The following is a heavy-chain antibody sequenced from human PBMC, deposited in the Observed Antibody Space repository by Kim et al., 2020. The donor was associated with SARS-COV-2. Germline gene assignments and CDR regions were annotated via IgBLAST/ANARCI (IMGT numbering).Heavy chain of an antibody. J-gene: IGHJ4*02. D-gene: IGHD3-10*01. Sequence: GGSLRLSCEPSGFSVTANYMSWVRQAPGKGLECVSVVYSGDRTFYADSVKGRFTSFRDISNNTMYLQMHSLRAEDTAIYYCAIVYGSGSYYFDNWGPETVVTVSS. CDR1: GFSVTANY. V-gene: IGHV3-66*01. CDR2: VYSGDRT. CDR3: AIVYGSGSYYFDN.